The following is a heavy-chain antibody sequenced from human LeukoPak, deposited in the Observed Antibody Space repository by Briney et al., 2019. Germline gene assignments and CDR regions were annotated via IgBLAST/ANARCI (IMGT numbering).Heavy chain of an antibody. CDR1: GFTFSSYG. D-gene: IGHD1-26*01. CDR3: ARGRWELGGDFDY. Sequence: GGSLRLSCAASGFTFSSYGMSWVRQAPGKGLEWVSAISGSGGSTYYADSVKGRFTISRDNSKNTLYLQMNSLRAEDTAVYYCARGRWELGGDFDYWGQGTLVTVSS. J-gene: IGHJ4*02. V-gene: IGHV3-23*01. CDR2: ISGSGGST.